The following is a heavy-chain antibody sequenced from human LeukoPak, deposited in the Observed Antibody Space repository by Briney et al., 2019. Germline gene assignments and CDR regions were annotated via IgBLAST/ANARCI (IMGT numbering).Heavy chain of an antibody. V-gene: IGHV1-46*01. CDR2: INPTGGST. D-gene: IGHD1-26*01. CDR1: IYTFTDYY. CDR3: ARDNSVGDNAWWFDP. Sequence: ASVKVSCKASIYTFTDYYMHWVRQAPGQGLEWMGLINPTGGSTGYAQKFQGRVTMTRDMSTSTDYMELSSLRSEDTAIYYCARDNSVGDNAWWFDPWGQGTLVTVSS. J-gene: IGHJ5*02.